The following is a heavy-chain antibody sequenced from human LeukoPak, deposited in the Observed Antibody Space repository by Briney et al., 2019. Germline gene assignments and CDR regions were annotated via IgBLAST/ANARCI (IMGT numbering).Heavy chain of an antibody. CDR3: ARLRMVRGVITLYYFDY. D-gene: IGHD3-10*01. J-gene: IGHJ4*02. Sequence: SQTLSLTCTVSGGSISSGSYYWSWIRQPAGKGLEWIGRIYTSGSTNYNPSLKSRVTISVDTSKNQSSLKLSSVTAADTAVYYCARLRMVRGVITLYYFDYWGQGTLVTVSS. CDR1: GGSISSGSYY. V-gene: IGHV4-61*02. CDR2: IYTSGST.